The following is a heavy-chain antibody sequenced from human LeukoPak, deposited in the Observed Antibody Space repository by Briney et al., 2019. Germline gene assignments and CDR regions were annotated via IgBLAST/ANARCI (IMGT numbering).Heavy chain of an antibody. CDR1: GYSFISYW. CDR3: ARSWHYYGSSGYSVFYAFDI. CDR2: IYPGDSDT. Sequence: GESLKISCKGPGYSFISYWIGWVRQMPGKGLEWMGIIYPGDSDTRYSPSFQGQVTISADKSISTAYLQWSSLKASDTAMYYCARSWHYYGSSGYSVFYAFDIWGQGTMVTVSS. J-gene: IGHJ3*02. V-gene: IGHV5-51*01. D-gene: IGHD3-22*01.